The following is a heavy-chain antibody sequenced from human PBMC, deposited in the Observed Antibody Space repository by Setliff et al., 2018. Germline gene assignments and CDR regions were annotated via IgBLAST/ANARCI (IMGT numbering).Heavy chain of an antibody. J-gene: IGHJ6*03. Sequence: ASETLSLTCTVSGGSISSSSYYWGWIRQPPGKGLEWIGSIYYSGSTYYNPSLKSRVSISVDTSKKQFSLKLSSVTAADTAVYYCAKDIVVVPAATFDFWSGSYYMDVWGKGTTVTVSS. D-gene: IGHD2-2*01. CDR2: IYYSGST. CDR3: AKDIVVVPAATFDFWSGSYYMDV. V-gene: IGHV4-39*02. CDR1: GGSISSSSYY.